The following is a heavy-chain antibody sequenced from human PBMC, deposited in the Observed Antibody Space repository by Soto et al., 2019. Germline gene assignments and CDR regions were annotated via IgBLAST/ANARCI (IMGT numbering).Heavy chain of an antibody. V-gene: IGHV3-23*01. CDR1: GFTFSVYA. D-gene: IGHD2-21*02. CDR3: ASLGVGDWANYYYHYGMDV. Sequence: EVQLLESGGGFVQPGGSLRLSCAATGFTFSVYAMTWVRQAPGKGLEWVSAVTANGGSTYSADSVKGRFTISRDNSKNTLFLQMNSLRAEDTAVYYCASLGVGDWANYYYHYGMDVWGQGTTVTVSS. J-gene: IGHJ6*02. CDR2: VTANGGST.